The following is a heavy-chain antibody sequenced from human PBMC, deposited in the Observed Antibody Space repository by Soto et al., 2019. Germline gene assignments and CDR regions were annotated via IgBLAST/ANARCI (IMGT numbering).Heavy chain of an antibody. CDR3: AKSSYPYCSSTSCYPTPYGMDV. V-gene: IGHV3-23*01. Sequence: GGSLRLSCAASGFTFSSYAMSWVRQAPGKGLEWVSAISGSGGSTYYADSVKGRFTISRDNSKNTRYLQMNSLRAEDTAVYYCAKSSYPYCSSTSCYPTPYGMDVWGQGTTVTVSS. CDR1: GFTFSSYA. D-gene: IGHD2-2*01. J-gene: IGHJ6*02. CDR2: ISGSGGST.